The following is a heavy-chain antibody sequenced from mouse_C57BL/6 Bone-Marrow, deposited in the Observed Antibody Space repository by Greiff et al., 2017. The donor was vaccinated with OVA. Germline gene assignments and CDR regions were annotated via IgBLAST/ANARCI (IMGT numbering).Heavy chain of an antibody. CDR3: ARGSSYDY. Sequence: EVMLVESGGDLVKPGGSLKLSCAASGFTFSSYGMSWVRQTPDKRLEWVATISSGGSYTYYPDSVKGRFTISRDNAKNTLYLQMSSLKSEDTAMYYCARGSSYDYWGQGTTLTVSS. J-gene: IGHJ2*01. CDR2: ISSGGSYT. V-gene: IGHV5-6*01. CDR1: GFTFSSYG. D-gene: IGHD1-1*01.